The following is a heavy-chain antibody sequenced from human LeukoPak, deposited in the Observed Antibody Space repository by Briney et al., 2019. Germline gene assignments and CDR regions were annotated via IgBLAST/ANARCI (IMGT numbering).Heavy chain of an antibody. CDR2: IYYSGSI. J-gene: IGHJ4*02. CDR1: GGSISSSSYY. V-gene: IGHV4-39*07. Sequence: PSETLSLTCTVSGGSISSSSYYWGWSRQPPGKGLERIGNIYYSGSIYYNPSLKSRVTISIDTSRNQFSLNLNYVTAADTAVYYCTRDSSINWGFFDYWGQGSLVTVSS. CDR3: TRDSSINWGFFDY. D-gene: IGHD7-27*01.